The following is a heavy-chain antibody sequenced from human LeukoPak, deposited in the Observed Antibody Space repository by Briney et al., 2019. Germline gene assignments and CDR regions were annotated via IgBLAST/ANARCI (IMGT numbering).Heavy chain of an antibody. CDR2: IRYDGSNK. CDR1: GFTFSSYG. D-gene: IGHD2-15*01. J-gene: IGHJ4*02. Sequence: PGGSLRLSCAASGFTFSSYGMHWVRQAPGKGLEWVAFIRYDGSNKHYADSVKGRFAISRDNSKNTLYLQMNSLRAEDTAVYYCANGGGFDYWGQGTLVTVSS. CDR3: ANGGGFDY. V-gene: IGHV3-30*02.